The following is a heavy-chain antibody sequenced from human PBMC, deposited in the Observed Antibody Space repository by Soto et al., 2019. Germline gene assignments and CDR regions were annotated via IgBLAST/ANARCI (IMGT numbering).Heavy chain of an antibody. CDR3: ARDSRPNYYDSSCYFP. J-gene: IGHJ5*02. Sequence: SETLSLTCTVSGGSVSSGSYYWSWIRQPPGKGLEWIGYIYYSGSTNYNPSLKSRVTISVDTSKNQFSLKLSSVTAADTAVYYCARDSRPNYYDSSCYFPWGQGTMVTVSS. CDR2: IYYSGST. V-gene: IGHV4-61*01. CDR1: GGSVSSGSYY. D-gene: IGHD3-22*01.